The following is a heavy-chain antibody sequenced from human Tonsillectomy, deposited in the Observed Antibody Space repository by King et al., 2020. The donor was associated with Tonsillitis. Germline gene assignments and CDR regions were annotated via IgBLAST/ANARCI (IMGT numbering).Heavy chain of an antibody. CDR1: GFTFSSYW. J-gene: IGHJ4*02. CDR3: ARPIGPAARATFDY. V-gene: IGHV3-7*03. D-gene: IGHD2-2*01. Sequence: VQLVESGGGLVQPGGSLRLSCAASGFTFSSYWMSWCRQAPGKGLEWVANINQDGREKYYVDAVKGRFTISRDNAKNSLYLQMNSLRAEDTAVYYCARPIGPAARATFDYWGQGTLVPVSS. CDR2: INQDGREK.